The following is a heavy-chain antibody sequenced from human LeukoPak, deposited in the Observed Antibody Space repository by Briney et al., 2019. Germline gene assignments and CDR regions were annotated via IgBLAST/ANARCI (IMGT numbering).Heavy chain of an antibody. CDR2: IYTSGST. D-gene: IGHD4-11*01. Sequence: MASQTLSLTCTVSGGSISSGSYYWSWIRQPAGKGLEWIGRIYTSGSTNYNPSLKSRVTISVDTSKNHFSLKLSSVTAADTAVYYCARDFSNYYYYMDVWGKGTTVTVSS. V-gene: IGHV4-61*02. J-gene: IGHJ6*03. CDR1: GGSISSGSYY. CDR3: ARDFSNYYYYMDV.